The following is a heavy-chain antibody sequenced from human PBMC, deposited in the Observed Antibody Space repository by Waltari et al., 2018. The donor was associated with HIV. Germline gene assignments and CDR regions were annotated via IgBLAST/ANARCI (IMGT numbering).Heavy chain of an antibody. V-gene: IGHV7-4-1*02. CDR2: INPNTGNP. CDR1: GYTFINYA. D-gene: IGHD2-21*02. Sequence: QVQLVQSGSELKKPGASVNVFCKASGYTFINYAMNWVRPAPGHGLQWMGWINPNTGNPPYSLGFTVLFVFSLDTSVRTAYLQISSLKAEDTAVYYCARGSYCGGDCYSGGDWFDPWGQGTLVTVSS. J-gene: IGHJ5*02. CDR3: ARGSYCGGDCYSGGDWFDP.